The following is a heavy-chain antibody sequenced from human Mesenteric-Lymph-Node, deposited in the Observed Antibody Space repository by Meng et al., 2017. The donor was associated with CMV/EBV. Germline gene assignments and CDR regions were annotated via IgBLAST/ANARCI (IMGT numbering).Heavy chain of an antibody. D-gene: IGHD2-2*01. J-gene: IGHJ4*02. CDR2: ISGSDGSA. CDR1: GFSFSGYA. V-gene: IGHV3-23*01. Sequence: GESLKISCAASGFSFSGYAMSWVRLAPGRGLEWVSYISGSDGSAYYADSVRGRFTVSRDISKNTLYLQVNSLRDEDSAVYYCARGRGSCTSSRCYVNFDNWGQGTRVTVSS. CDR3: ARGRGSCTSSRCYVNFDN.